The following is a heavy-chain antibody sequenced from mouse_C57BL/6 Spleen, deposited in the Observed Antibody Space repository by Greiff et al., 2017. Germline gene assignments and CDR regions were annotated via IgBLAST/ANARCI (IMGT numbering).Heavy chain of an antibody. CDR2: LYPGSGST. CDR3: ARKDDCYYAWFSY. V-gene: IGHV1-55*01. J-gene: IGHJ3*01. CDR1: GYTFTSSW. D-gene: IGHD2-3*01. Sequence: QVQLQQPGAELVKPGASVKMSCKASGYTFTSSWITWVKQRPGQGLEWIGDLYPGSGSTNYNEKFKSKATLTVDTSSSTAYMQLSSLTSEDSAVYYCARKDDCYYAWFSYWGQGTLVTVSA.